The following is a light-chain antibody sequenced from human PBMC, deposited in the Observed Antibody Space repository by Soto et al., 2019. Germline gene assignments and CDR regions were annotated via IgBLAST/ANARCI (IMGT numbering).Light chain of an antibody. CDR2: KAS. J-gene: IGKJ1*01. CDR1: QSISSW. V-gene: IGKV1-5*03. Sequence: DIQMTQSPSTLSASVGDRVTITCRASQSISSWLAWYQQKPGKAPKLLINKASSLESGVPSRFSGSGSGTGFTLTISSLQPDDFATYYCQQYKSHRRTFGQGTKVDIK. CDR3: QQYKSHRRT.